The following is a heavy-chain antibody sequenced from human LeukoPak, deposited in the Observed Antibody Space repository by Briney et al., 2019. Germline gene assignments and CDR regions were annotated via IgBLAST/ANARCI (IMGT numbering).Heavy chain of an antibody. D-gene: IGHD3-10*01. V-gene: IGHV4-30-4*01. J-gene: IGHJ5*02. CDR2: VYHSGNT. CDR3: ARYYGSGRRWFDP. CDR1: GGSISSGDFF. Sequence: SQTMSLTCTVYGGSISSGDFFWSWIRQPPGRGLHWIGYVYHSGNTYYISALRSRITISVDTSNNQFSVKVNSVTSADTGVYFCARYYGSGRRWFDPWGQGTLVTVSS.